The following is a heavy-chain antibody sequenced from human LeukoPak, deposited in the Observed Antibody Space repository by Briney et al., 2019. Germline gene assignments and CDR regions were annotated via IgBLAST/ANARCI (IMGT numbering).Heavy chain of an antibody. CDR1: GFTFSSQA. D-gene: IGHD2-21*02. CDR2: ISGSSGST. V-gene: IGHV3-23*01. J-gene: IGHJ4*02. CDR3: AKSGIIVVVTAIPFDY. Sequence: GGSLRPFCAPSGFTFSSQAMSGVRQAPGKGLEWFSAISGSSGSTYYADSVKGRFTISRDNSKNTMDLQMNSLRAADTAGYYCAKSGIIVVVTAIPFDYWGQGPGVTVSS.